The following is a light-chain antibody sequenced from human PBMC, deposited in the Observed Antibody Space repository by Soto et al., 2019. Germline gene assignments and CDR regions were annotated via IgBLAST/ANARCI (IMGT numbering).Light chain of an antibody. Sequence: QPVLTQSSSASASLGSSVKLTCTLSSGHSSYIIAWHQQQPGKAPRYLMKLEGSGSYNKGSGVPDRFSGSSSGADRYLTISNLQFEDEADYYCETWVSNTRVFLGGTKLTVL. V-gene: IGLV4-60*02. J-gene: IGLJ3*02. CDR1: SGHSSYI. CDR3: ETWVSNTRV. CDR2: LEGSGSY.